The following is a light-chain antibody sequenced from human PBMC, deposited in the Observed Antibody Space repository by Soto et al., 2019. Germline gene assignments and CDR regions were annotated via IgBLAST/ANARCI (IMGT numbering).Light chain of an antibody. J-gene: IGKJ1*01. Sequence: EIVLTQSPGTLSLSPGERATLFCRASQSVSSGFLAWYQQKPGQAPRLLMYGASYRATGIPDRFSGSGSGTDFTLTISRLELEDFELYFCQQYEISPRTFGQGTKV. CDR3: QQYEISPRT. CDR2: GAS. CDR1: QSVSSGF. V-gene: IGKV3-20*01.